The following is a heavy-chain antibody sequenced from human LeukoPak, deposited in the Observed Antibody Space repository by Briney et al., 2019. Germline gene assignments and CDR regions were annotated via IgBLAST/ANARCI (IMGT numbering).Heavy chain of an antibody. J-gene: IGHJ5*02. CDR2: INPRGDAT. Sequence: ASVKVSCKASGYIFTTYSIHWVRQAPGQGLEWMGVINPRGDATIYAQKFQGRVTMTSDTSTTTVYMDLSSPRSEDTGLYYCARKWSSRDWFDPWGQGTLVTVSS. CDR3: ARKWSSRDWFDP. V-gene: IGHV1-46*01. CDR1: GYIFTTYS. D-gene: IGHD2-8*01.